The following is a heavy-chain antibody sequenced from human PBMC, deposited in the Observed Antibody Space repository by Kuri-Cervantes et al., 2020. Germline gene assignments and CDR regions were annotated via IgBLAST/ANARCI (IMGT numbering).Heavy chain of an antibody. Sequence: GGSLRLSCAASGFTFSSYAMHWVRQAPGKGLEWVAVISYDGSNKYYADFVKGRFTISRDNSKNTLYLQMNGLRAEDTAVYFCVKGSGGIAPKSRIFDYWGQGILVTVSS. CDR2: ISYDGSNK. D-gene: IGHD3-16*01. CDR1: GFTFSSYA. V-gene: IGHV3-30-3*01. CDR3: VKGSGGIAPKSRIFDY. J-gene: IGHJ4*02.